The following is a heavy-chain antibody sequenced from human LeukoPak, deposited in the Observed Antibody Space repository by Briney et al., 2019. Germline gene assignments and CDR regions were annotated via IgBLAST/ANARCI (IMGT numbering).Heavy chain of an antibody. CDR1: GYTFTSYA. V-gene: IGHV1-3*02. D-gene: IGHD6-13*01. CDR3: ARSLYSSSWSRGPYGMDV. J-gene: IGHJ6*02. Sequence: ASVKVSCKASGYTFTSYAMHWVRQAPGQRLEWMGWSNAGNGNTKYSQEFQGRVTMTRDTSTSTVYMELSSLRSDDTAVYYCARSLYSSSWSRGPYGMDVWGQGTTVTVSS. CDR2: SNAGNGNT.